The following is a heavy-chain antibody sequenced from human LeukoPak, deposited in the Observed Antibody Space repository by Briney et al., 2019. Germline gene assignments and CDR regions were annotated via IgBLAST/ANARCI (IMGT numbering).Heavy chain of an antibody. CDR1: GGTFSSYA. CDR3: ARGIAVAYYGMDI. Sequence: SVKVSFKASGGTFSSYAISWVRQAPGQGLEWMGRIIPILGIANYAQKFQGRVTITADKSTSTAYMELSSLRSEDTAVYYCARGIAVAYYGMDIWGQGTTVTVSS. CDR2: IIPILGIA. D-gene: IGHD6-19*01. J-gene: IGHJ6*02. V-gene: IGHV1-69*04.